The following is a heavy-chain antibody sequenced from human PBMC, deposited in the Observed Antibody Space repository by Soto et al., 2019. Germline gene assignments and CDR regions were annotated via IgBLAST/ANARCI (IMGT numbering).Heavy chain of an antibody. CDR2: ISWNSGSI. CDR3: ARDREYTFWIGYYDH. V-gene: IGHV3-9*01. D-gene: IGHD3-3*01. J-gene: IGHJ4*02. CDR1: GFTFDDYA. Sequence: PVGSLRLSCAASGFTFDDYAMHWVRQAPGKGLEWVSGISWNSGSIGYADSVKGRFTISRDNAKNSLYLQLNSLRPEDTALYYCARDREYTFWIGYYDHWSQGTLVTVSS.